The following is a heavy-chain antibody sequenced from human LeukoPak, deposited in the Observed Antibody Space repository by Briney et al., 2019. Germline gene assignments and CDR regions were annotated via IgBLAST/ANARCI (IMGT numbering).Heavy chain of an antibody. CDR2: INPKSGAT. D-gene: IGHD2-8*01. CDR1: GYTFTGYY. J-gene: IGHJ4*02. V-gene: IGHV1-2*02. Sequence: ASVKVSCKASGYTFTGYYIHWVRQAPGQGLEWMGWINPKSGATSYAQKFQGRVTLTRDTSISTVYMVLSSLRSDDTAVYYCARQINGVYYYRGQGTLVAVSS. CDR3: ARQINGVYYY.